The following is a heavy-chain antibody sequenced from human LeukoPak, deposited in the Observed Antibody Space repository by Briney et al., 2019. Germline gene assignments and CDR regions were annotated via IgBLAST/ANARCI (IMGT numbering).Heavy chain of an antibody. V-gene: IGHV3-23*01. D-gene: IGHD3-3*01. CDR1: GFTFSSYA. CDR3: AKNFWSDKYYYYYMDV. J-gene: IGHJ6*03. CDR2: ITSGGTT. Sequence: GGSLRLSCAASGFTFSSYAMRWVRQAPGKGLEWVSAITSGGTTYYADSVKGRFTISRDNSKNTLYLQMNSLRADDTAVYYCAKNFWSDKYYYYYMDVWGKGTTVTVSS.